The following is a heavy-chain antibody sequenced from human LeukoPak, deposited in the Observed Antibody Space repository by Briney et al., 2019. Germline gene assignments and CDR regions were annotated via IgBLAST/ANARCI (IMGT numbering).Heavy chain of an antibody. CDR3: AKDLGYDFWSGYHHIPEGMDV. CDR1: GFTFSSYA. V-gene: IGHV3-23*01. D-gene: IGHD3-3*01. Sequence: GGSLRLSCAASGFTFSSYAMSWVRQAPGKGLEWVSAISGSGGSTYYADSVKGRFTISRDNSKNTLYPQMNSLRAEDTAVYYCAKDLGYDFWSGYHHIPEGMDVWGQGTTVTVSS. J-gene: IGHJ6*02. CDR2: ISGSGGST.